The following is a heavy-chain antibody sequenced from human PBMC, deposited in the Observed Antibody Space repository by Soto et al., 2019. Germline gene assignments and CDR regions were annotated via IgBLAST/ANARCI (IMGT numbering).Heavy chain of an antibody. Sequence: EVQLLESGGGLVQPGGSLRLSCAASGFTFSTYAMSWVRQAPGKGLEWVSAISGSGGSTYYADSVKGRFTISRDNSKNTLYLQMNSLRAEDTAVYHCAKDPRIGIAVAGVFDYWGQGTLVTVSS. CDR3: AKDPRIGIAVAGVFDY. CDR1: GFTFSTYA. J-gene: IGHJ4*02. D-gene: IGHD6-19*01. CDR2: ISGSGGST. V-gene: IGHV3-23*01.